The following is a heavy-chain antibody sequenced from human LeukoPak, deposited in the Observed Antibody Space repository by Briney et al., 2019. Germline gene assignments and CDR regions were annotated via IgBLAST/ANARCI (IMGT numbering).Heavy chain of an antibody. Sequence: SETLSLTCAVYGGSFSGYYWSWIRQPPGKGLEWIGEINHSGSTNYNPSLKSRVTISVDTSKNQFSLKLSSVTAADTAVYYCARGLCSGGTRPWGYYFDYWGQGTLVTVSS. V-gene: IGHV4-34*01. CDR3: ARGLCSGGTRPWGYYFDY. CDR2: INHSGST. CDR1: GGSFSGYY. D-gene: IGHD2-15*01. J-gene: IGHJ4*02.